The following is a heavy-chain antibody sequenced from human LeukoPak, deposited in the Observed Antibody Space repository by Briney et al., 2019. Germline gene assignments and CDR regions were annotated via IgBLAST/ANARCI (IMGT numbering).Heavy chain of an antibody. V-gene: IGHV4-39*07. Sequence: SETLSLTCTVSGGSISSGDYYWSWIRQPPGKGLEWIGEINHSGSTNYNPSLKSRVTISVDTSKNQFSLKLSSVTAADTAVYYCARAVATSYYYYGMDVWGQGTTVTVSS. CDR3: ARAVATSYYYYGMDV. CDR2: INHSGST. D-gene: IGHD5-12*01. CDR1: GGSISSGDYY. J-gene: IGHJ6*02.